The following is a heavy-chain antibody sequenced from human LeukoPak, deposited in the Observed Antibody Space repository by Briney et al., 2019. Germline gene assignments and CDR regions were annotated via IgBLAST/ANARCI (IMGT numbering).Heavy chain of an antibody. CDR2: ISGSGGST. V-gene: IGHV3-23*01. D-gene: IGHD1-26*01. Sequence: GGSLRLSCAASGFTFSSYAMSWVRQAPGKGLEWVSAISGSGGSTYYADSVKGRFTISRHNSKNTLYLQMDSLRAEDTAVYYCAASPSGSYYKTFDYWGQGTLVTVSS. J-gene: IGHJ4*02. CDR3: AASPSGSYYKTFDY. CDR1: GFTFSSYA.